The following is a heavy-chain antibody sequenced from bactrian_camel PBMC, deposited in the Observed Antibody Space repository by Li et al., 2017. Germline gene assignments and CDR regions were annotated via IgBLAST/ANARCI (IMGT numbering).Heavy chain of an antibody. CDR1: GDTRSSYC. CDR3: ATSRVGPFGY. V-gene: IGHV3S1*01. Sequence: HVQLVESGGGPVQAGGPLRLSCVASGDTRSSYCMAWFRQAPGKGLEWVSGINKPGDIQYYKDSVRGRFTISRDNAKNTLYLEMNSLETEDAAVYYCATSRVGPFGYWGRGTQVTVS. CDR2: INKPGDIQ. J-gene: IGHJ6*01.